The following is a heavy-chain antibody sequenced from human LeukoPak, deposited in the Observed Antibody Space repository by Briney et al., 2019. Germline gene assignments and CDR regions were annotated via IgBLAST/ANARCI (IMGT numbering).Heavy chain of an antibody. Sequence: TSETLSLTCAVYGGSFSGYYWSWIRRPPGKGLEWIGEINHSGSTNYNPSLKSRVTISVDTSKNQFSLKLSSVTAADTAVYYCARGSWRRIAVAGHLAYWGQGTLVTVSS. CDR3: ARGSWRRIAVAGHLAY. CDR1: GGSFSGYY. V-gene: IGHV4-34*01. J-gene: IGHJ4*02. D-gene: IGHD6-19*01. CDR2: INHSGST.